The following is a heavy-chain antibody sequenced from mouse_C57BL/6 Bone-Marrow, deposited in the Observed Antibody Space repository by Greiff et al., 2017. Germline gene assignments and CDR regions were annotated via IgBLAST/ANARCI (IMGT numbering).Heavy chain of an antibody. J-gene: IGHJ2*01. D-gene: IGHD1-1*01. CDR1: GYTFTSYG. CDR2: IYPRSGNT. V-gene: IGHV1-81*01. Sequence: QVQLKQSGAELARPGASVQLSCKASGYTFTSYGISWVKQRTGQGLEWIGEIYPRSGNTYYNEKFKGKATLTADKYSSTAYMELRSLTSEDSAVYFCARYPRYGSRRDYWGQGTTLTVSS. CDR3: ARYPRYGSRRDY.